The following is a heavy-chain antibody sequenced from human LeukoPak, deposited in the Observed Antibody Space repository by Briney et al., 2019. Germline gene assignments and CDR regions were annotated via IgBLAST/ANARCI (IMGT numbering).Heavy chain of an antibody. D-gene: IGHD3-22*01. CDR3: ARAPSEIGGYYPEYFRH. J-gene: IGHJ1*01. CDR2: VKSDGST. CDR1: GFTFSSYW. V-gene: IGHV3-74*01. Sequence: GGSLRLSCAASGFTFSSYWMHWVRQAPGKGLVWVSRVKSDGSTNYADSVKGRFTISRDNTKNTVSLQMNSLRAEDTGVYYCARAPSEIGGYYPEYFRHWGQGTLVTVSS.